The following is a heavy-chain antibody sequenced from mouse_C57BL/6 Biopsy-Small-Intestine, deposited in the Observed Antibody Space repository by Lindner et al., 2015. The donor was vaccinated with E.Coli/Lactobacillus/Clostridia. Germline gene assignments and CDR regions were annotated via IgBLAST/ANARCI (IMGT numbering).Heavy chain of an antibody. CDR1: GYTFTSYV. CDR2: TNPYYDDI. D-gene: IGHD2-1*01. Sequence: VQLQESGPELVKPGASVKMSCKASGYTFTSYVMYWVKQKPGQGLEWIGYTNPYYDDIKFNEKFKGKATLTSDKSSTTAYMELSSLTSEDSAVYYCAYGNYWFAYWGQGTLVTVSA. CDR3: AYGNYWFAY. V-gene: IGHV1-14*01. J-gene: IGHJ3*01.